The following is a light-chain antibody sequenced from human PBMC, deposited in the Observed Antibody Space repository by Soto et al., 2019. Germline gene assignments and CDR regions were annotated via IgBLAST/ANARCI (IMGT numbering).Light chain of an antibody. CDR3: CSYISSDTYV. CDR2: DVS. J-gene: IGLJ1*01. CDR1: SSDVGGYDF. V-gene: IGLV2-14*01. Sequence: QSALTQPASVSGSPGQSITISCTGTSSDVGGYDFVSWYQQHPGKAPKVMIYDVSNRPSGVSNRFSGSKSGNTASLTISGLQAEDEADYYCCSYISSDTYVFGTGAKLTVL.